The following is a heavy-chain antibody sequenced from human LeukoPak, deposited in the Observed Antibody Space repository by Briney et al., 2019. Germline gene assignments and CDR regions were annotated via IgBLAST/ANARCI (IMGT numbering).Heavy chain of an antibody. J-gene: IGHJ4*02. CDR1: GFTFSSYS. CDR3: ARNLEVGAAGFDY. D-gene: IGHD1-26*01. Sequence: GESLRLSCAASGFTFSSYSMNWVRQSPGKGLEWVSSISSSSSYIYYADSVKGRFTISRDNAKNSLYLQMNSLRAEDTAVYYCARNLEVGAAGFDYWGQGTLVTVSS. V-gene: IGHV3-21*01. CDR2: ISSSSSYI.